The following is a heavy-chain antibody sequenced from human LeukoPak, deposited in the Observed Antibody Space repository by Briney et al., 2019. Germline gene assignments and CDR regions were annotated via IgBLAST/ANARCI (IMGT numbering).Heavy chain of an antibody. D-gene: IGHD1-26*01. Sequence: GGSPRLSCAASGFTVSSNYMSWVRQAPGKGLEWVSVIYSGGSTYYADSVKGRFTISRDNSKNTLYLQMNSLRAEDTAVYYCARGERWELPYFDYWGQGTLVTVSS. CDR2: IYSGGST. J-gene: IGHJ4*02. V-gene: IGHV3-53*01. CDR1: GFTVSSNY. CDR3: ARGERWELPYFDY.